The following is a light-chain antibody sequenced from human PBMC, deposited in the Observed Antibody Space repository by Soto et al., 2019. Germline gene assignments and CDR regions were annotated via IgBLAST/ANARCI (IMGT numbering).Light chain of an antibody. V-gene: IGLV2-14*01. CDR1: SGDVGGYNY. Sequence: QSVLTQPASVSGSPGQSITISCTGSSGDVGGYNYVSWYQQYPGKAPKLIIYEVTNRPSGISNRFSASKSGNTASLTISGLQDEDEADYYCSSYTNTDTLVVFGTGTKLTVL. CDR3: SSYTNTDTLVV. CDR2: EVT. J-gene: IGLJ1*01.